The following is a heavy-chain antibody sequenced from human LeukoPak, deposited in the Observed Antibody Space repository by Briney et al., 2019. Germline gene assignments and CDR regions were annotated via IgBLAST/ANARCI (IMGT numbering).Heavy chain of an antibody. Sequence: GGSLRLSCAASGFTFGSYWMHWVRQAPGKGLVWVSRINSDGSSTIYADSVKGRFTISRDNAKNTLYLQMNSLRAEDTAVYYCARASGIVGASETYYYYYMDVWGKGTTVTISS. CDR1: GFTFGSYW. D-gene: IGHD1-26*01. CDR2: INSDGSST. V-gene: IGHV3-74*01. J-gene: IGHJ6*03. CDR3: ARASGIVGASETYYYYYMDV.